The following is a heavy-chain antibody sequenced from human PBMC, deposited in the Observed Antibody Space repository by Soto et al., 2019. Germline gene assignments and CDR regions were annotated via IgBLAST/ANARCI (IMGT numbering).Heavy chain of an antibody. D-gene: IGHD4-17*01. Sequence: SETLSLTCTVSGGSISSSSYYWGWIRQPPGKGLEWIGSIYYSGSTYYNPSLKSRVTISVDTSKNQFSLKLSSVTAADTAVYYGARDNTVTTYNWFDPWGQGTLVTVSS. V-gene: IGHV4-39*07. CDR2: IYYSGST. J-gene: IGHJ5*02. CDR3: ARDNTVTTYNWFDP. CDR1: GGSISSSSYY.